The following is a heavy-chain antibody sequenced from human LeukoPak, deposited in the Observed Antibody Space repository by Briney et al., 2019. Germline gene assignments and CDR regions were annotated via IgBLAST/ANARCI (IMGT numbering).Heavy chain of an antibody. J-gene: IGHJ4*02. Sequence: GGSLRLSCAASGFTFSSYAMSWVRQAPGKGLEWVSAISGSGGSTYYADSVKGRFTISRDNSKNTLYLQMNSLRAEDTAVYYCAKDPSPITIFGVDFDYWGQGTLVTVSS. CDR3: AKDPSPITIFGVDFDY. V-gene: IGHV3-23*01. CDR2: ISGSGGST. D-gene: IGHD3-3*01. CDR1: GFTFSSYA.